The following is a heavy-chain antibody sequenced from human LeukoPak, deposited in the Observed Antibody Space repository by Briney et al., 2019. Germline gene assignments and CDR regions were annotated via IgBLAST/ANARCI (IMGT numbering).Heavy chain of an antibody. D-gene: IGHD6-19*01. V-gene: IGHV3-23*01. CDR2: INENARNT. Sequence: GGPLRLSCAASGFTFKEYGMSWVRQAPGKGLEWVSIINENARNTHYADSVQGRFTISRDNSKNTLLLQMNSLRVDDTALYYCTKGDGGWYPIDYWGQGTLVIVSS. CDR1: GFTFKEYG. J-gene: IGHJ4*02. CDR3: TKGDGGWYPIDY.